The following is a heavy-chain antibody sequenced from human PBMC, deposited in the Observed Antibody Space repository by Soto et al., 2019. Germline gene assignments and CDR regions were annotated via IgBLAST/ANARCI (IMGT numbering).Heavy chain of an antibody. Sequence: QVQLVESGGGVVQPGRSLRLSCAAPGFTFSSYGMHWVRQAPGKGLEWVAVISYDGSNKYYADSVKGRFTISRDNSKNTLYLQMNSLRAEDTAVYYCAKDRRDGYNFYYYYGMDVWGQGTTVTVSS. V-gene: IGHV3-30*18. D-gene: IGHD5-12*01. CDR3: AKDRRDGYNFYYYYGMDV. CDR2: ISYDGSNK. CDR1: GFTFSSYG. J-gene: IGHJ6*02.